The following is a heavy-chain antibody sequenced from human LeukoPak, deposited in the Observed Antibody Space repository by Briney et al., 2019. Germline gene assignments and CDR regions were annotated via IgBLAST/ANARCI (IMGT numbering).Heavy chain of an antibody. V-gene: IGHV3-11*05. Sequence: TGKSLRLSCAASGFTFSDYYMAWIRQAPGKGLEWVAYISSSSVYTNYADSLEGRFTISRDNAKNSLYLQMNSLVDEDTAVYYCASDLLKNDRSSDYIWGTYRYRGFDFWGQGTLVTVSS. J-gene: IGHJ4*02. CDR2: ISSSSVYT. CDR1: GFTFSDYY. CDR3: ASDLLKNDRSSDYIWGTYRYRGFDF. D-gene: IGHD3-16*02.